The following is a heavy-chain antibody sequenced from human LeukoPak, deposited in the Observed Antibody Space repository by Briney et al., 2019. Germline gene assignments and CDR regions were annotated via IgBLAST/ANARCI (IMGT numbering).Heavy chain of an antibody. Sequence: GMSLRLPCAASRFTFRNYGMHWVRQAPGKGLEWVAVIWYDGSNKYYADSVKGRFTISRDNSKNMLYLQMNSLRAEDTAMYYCARDREGWTDRGYFDFWGRGTVVTVAS. CDR1: RFTFRNYG. CDR3: ARDREGWTDRGYFDF. V-gene: IGHV3-33*01. D-gene: IGHD1-1*01. CDR2: IWYDGSNK. J-gene: IGHJ4*02.